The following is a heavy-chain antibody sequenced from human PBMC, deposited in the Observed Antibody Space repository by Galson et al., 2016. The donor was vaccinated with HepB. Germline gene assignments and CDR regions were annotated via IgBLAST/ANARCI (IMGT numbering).Heavy chain of an antibody. Sequence: SLRLPCAASGFSFSSYNMDWVRRAPGKGLEWVSYISRTGETFYYADSVKGRFTISRDNAKNLLYLQMNSLRDEDTAVYYCARDRRHNYAFFDSWGQGTPITVSS. D-gene: IGHD3-16*01. CDR1: GFSFSSYN. CDR3: ARDRRHNYAFFDS. J-gene: IGHJ4*02. CDR2: ISRTGETF. V-gene: IGHV3-48*02.